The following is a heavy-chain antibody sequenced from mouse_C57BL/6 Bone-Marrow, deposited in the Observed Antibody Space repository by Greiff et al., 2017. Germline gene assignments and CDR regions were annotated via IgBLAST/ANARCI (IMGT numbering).Heavy chain of an antibody. V-gene: IGHV1-64*01. J-gene: IGHJ2*01. CDR2: IHPNSGST. CDR3: ARVYYDYCGGSFDY. D-gene: IGHD2-4*01. CDR1: GYTFTSYW. Sequence: VQLQQPGAELVKPGASVKLSCKASGYTFTSYWMHWVKQRPGQGLEWIGMIHPNSGSTNYNEKFKSKATLTVDKSSSTAYMQLSSLTSEDSAVYYCARVYYDYCGGSFDYWGQGTTLTVSS.